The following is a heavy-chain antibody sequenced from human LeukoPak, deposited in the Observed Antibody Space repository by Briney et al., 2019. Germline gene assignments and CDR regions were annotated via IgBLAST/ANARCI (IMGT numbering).Heavy chain of an antibody. D-gene: IGHD6-19*01. J-gene: IGHJ3*02. Sequence: GASEKVSCKASGYTFTSYDINWVRQATGQGLEWMGWMNPNSGNTGYAQKFQGRVTMTRNTSISTAYMELSSLRSEDTAVYYCAARYSSGWHAFDIWGQGTMVTVSS. CDR1: GYTFTSYD. V-gene: IGHV1-8*01. CDR2: MNPNSGNT. CDR3: AARYSSGWHAFDI.